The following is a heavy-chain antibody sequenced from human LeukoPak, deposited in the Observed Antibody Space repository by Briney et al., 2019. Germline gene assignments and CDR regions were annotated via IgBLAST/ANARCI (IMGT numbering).Heavy chain of an antibody. Sequence: PSETLSLTCTVSGGSTSSTSYYWGWIRQPPGQGLEWIGSINYSGRTFYNPSLKSRVTISVDTSKNQFSLNLTHVTAADTALYFCGRRGAGLNWFDPWGQGTLVTVSS. CDR2: INYSGRT. CDR1: GGSTSSTSYY. CDR3: GRRGAGLNWFDP. D-gene: IGHD3/OR15-3a*01. J-gene: IGHJ5*02. V-gene: IGHV4-39*01.